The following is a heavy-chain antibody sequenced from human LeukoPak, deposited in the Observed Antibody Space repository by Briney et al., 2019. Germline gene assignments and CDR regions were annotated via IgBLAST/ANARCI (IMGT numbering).Heavy chain of an antibody. CDR3: ARVSSPIFGVVIYFDY. CDR1: GYTFTSYY. V-gene: IGHV1-46*01. CDR2: INPSGGST. Sequence: ASVKVSCKASGYTFTSYYMHWARQAPGQGLEWMGIINPSGGSTSYAQKFQGRVTMTRDTSTSTVYMELSSLRSEDTAVYYCARVSSPIFGVVIYFDYWGQGTLVTVSS. J-gene: IGHJ4*02. D-gene: IGHD3-3*01.